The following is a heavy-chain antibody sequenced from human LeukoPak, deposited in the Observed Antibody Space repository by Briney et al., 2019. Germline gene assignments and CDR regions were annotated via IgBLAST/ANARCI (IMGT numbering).Heavy chain of an antibody. CDR2: ISSSGSTI. Sequence: GGSLRLSCAASGFTFSSYEMNWVRQAPGKGLEWVPYISSSGSTIYYADSVKGRFTISRDNAKNSLYLQMNSLRAEDTAVYYCTRAYYFGSGSYKFPFDYWGQGTLVTVSS. V-gene: IGHV3-48*03. CDR1: GFTFSSYE. CDR3: TRAYYFGSGSYKFPFDY. D-gene: IGHD3-10*01. J-gene: IGHJ4*02.